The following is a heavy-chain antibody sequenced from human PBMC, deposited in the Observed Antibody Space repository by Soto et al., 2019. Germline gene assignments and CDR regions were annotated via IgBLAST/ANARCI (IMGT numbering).Heavy chain of an antibody. CDR1: GGTFRSNA. J-gene: IGHJ6*02. V-gene: IGHV1-69*01. CDR2: LIPIFGTT. D-gene: IGHD3-10*01. CDR3: ASLPSFYYGSGYGMDV. Sequence: QVQLVQSGTEVKKPGSSVKVCCKASGGTFRSNAISWVRQAPGQGLEWMGGLIPIFGTTNYAQKFQGRVTITADESASTAYMELSSLRSDDTAVYYCASLPSFYYGSGYGMDVWGQGTTVTVSS.